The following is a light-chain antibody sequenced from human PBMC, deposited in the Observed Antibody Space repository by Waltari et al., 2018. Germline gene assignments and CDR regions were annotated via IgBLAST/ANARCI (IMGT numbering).Light chain of an antibody. Sequence: DVVMTQSPLSLAITPGQPASISCRSSQSFVHSDGNTYLRWYQQKPGQPPRLLIYMVSNRGSGVPERFSGSWAGTDFTLKISRMEAEDVGVYYCGQGSKVPYSFGQGTKVEIK. CDR2: MVS. V-gene: IGKV2-30*02. J-gene: IGKJ2*03. CDR3: GQGSKVPYS. CDR1: QSFVHSDGNTY.